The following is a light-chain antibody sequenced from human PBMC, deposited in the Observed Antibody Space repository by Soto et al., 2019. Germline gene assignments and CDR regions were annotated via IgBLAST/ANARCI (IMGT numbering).Light chain of an antibody. CDR1: QDVGNF. CDR3: QQYGSLPIT. CDR2: DAS. V-gene: IGKV1-33*01. Sequence: QMTQSPSSLSASIGDRVTISCQASQDVGNFLNWYQQRPGKAPYLLIYDASNLDSGVSSRFSGSGSGRDFCFTITRLNPDDVATYFCQQYGSLPITFGQGTRLEVK. J-gene: IGKJ5*01.